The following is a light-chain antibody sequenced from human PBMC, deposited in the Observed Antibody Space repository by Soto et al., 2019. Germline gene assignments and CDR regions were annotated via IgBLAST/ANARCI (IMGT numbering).Light chain of an antibody. CDR1: QSISSW. CDR3: LQHNSYPLT. V-gene: IGKV1-5*01. CDR2: GAS. Sequence: DLQMTQSTSTLSASVGERVTISYGASQSISSWLAWYQQKPGQAPKRLIYGASSLPSGVPSRFSGSGSGTEFTLTISSLQPEDFATYYCLQHNSYPLTFGQGTKVDI. J-gene: IGKJ1*01.